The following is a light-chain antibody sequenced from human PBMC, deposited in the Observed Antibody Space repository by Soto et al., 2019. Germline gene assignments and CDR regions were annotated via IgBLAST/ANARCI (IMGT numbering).Light chain of an antibody. CDR1: SSNIGAGYD. CDR3: QSYDSSLGVV. CDR2: GNN. V-gene: IGLV1-40*01. J-gene: IGLJ7*01. Sequence: QSVLTQPPSVSGAPGQRVTISCTGSSSNIGAGYDVHWYQQTPGTAPKLLIYGNNNRPSGVPDRFSGSKSGTSASLAITGLQAEDEAVYYCQSYDSSLGVVFGGGTQLTVL.